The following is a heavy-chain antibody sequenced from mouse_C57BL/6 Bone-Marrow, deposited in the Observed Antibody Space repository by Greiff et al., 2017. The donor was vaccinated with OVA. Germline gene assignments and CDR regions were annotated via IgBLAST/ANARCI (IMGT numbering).Heavy chain of an antibody. CDR2: IWGDGST. J-gene: IGHJ1*03. Sequence: QVQLKESGPGLVAPSQSLSITCTVSGFSLTSYGVSWVSQPPGKGLEWLGVIWGDGSTNYHSELISRMSISKEDSKSQVFLKLHSLQTDDTATYYCAKEEPPLYDYDGWYFDVWGTGTTVTVSS. D-gene: IGHD2-4*01. V-gene: IGHV2-3*01. CDR1: GFSLTSYG. CDR3: AKEEPPLYDYDGWYFDV.